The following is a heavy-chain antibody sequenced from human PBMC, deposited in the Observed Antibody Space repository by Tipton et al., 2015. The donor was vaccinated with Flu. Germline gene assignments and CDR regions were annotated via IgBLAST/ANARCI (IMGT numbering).Heavy chain of an antibody. D-gene: IGHD1-1*01. J-gene: IGHJ3*02. CDR2: INPHSGDT. CDR3: ATGVGMVGTTGDAFDN. Sequence: QSGAEVKNPGASVKVSCKASGYTFTGYYLHWVRQAPGQGLEWMGRINPHSGDTNSAQKFEGRVTMTRDTLLTTAYMELSRLTSDDTAVYYCATGVGMVGTTGDAFDNCGQGTLVSVSS. V-gene: IGHV1-2*06. CDR1: GYTFTGYY.